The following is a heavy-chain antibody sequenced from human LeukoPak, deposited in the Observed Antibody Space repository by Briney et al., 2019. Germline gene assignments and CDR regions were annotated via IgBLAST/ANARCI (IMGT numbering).Heavy chain of an antibody. CDR2: IWYDGSNK. CDR3: AKDPSKGGYYYYYFDY. J-gene: IGHJ4*02. CDR1: GFTFSSYG. Sequence: GGSLRLSCAASGFTFSSYGMHWVRQAPGKGLEWVAVIWYDGSNKYYADSVKGRFTISRDNSKNTLYLQMNSLRAEDTAVYYCAKDPSKGGYYYYYFDYWGQGILVTVSS. V-gene: IGHV3-33*06. D-gene: IGHD3-22*01.